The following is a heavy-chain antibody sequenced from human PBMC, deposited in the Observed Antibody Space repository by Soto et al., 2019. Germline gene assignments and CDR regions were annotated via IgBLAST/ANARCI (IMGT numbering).Heavy chain of an antibody. CDR2: VYNSGST. CDR3: ARYRREAVAGYTLDN. D-gene: IGHD6-13*01. CDR1: GGSISSNY. V-gene: IGHV4-59*01. J-gene: IGHJ4*02. Sequence: PSETLSLTCTVSGGSISSNYWTWIRQPPGKGLGGSGYVYNSGSTNYNPSLKSRVTISEDTSKSQFSLKVNSMTAADTAVYYCARYRREAVAGYTLDNWGQGILVT.